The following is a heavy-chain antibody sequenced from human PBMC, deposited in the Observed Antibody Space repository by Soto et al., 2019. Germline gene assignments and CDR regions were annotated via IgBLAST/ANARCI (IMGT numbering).Heavy chain of an antibody. CDR2: ISGNSDIK. CDR3: AKTAGIDDWANDY. Sequence: PGGSLRLSCAASGFTFGGYAMRWVRQAPGKGLGWVSAISGNSDIKSYADSVKGLFTISRDNSKNTLYLQMNSLRAEDTAVYYCAKTAGIDDWANDYWGQGTLVTVSS. D-gene: IGHD3-9*01. CDR1: GFTFGGYA. V-gene: IGHV3-23*01. J-gene: IGHJ4*02.